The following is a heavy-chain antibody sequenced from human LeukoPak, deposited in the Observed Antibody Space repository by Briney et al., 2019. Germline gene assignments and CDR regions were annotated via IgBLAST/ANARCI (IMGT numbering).Heavy chain of an antibody. CDR2: IYYSGST. CDR3: ALGGSYYDYYYMDV. V-gene: IGHV4-31*03. CDR1: GGSISNGGYY. D-gene: IGHD1-26*01. Sequence: PSETLSLTCTVSGGSISNGGYYWSWIRQHPGKGLEWIGYIYYSGSTYYNPSLKSRVTISVDTSKNQFSLKLSSVTAADTAVYYCALGGSYYDYYYMDVWGKGTTVTVSS. J-gene: IGHJ6*03.